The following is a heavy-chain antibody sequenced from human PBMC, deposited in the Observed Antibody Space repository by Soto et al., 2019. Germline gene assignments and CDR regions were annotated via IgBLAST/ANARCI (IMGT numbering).Heavy chain of an antibody. J-gene: IGHJ4*02. CDR2: ISGSGGST. CDR3: AKGHYYDSMVDY. D-gene: IGHD3-22*01. Sequence: GSLRLSCAASGFTFSSYAMSWVRQAPGKGLEWVSAISGSGGSTYYADSVKGRFTISRDNSKNTLYLQMNSLRAEDTAVYYCAKGHYYDSMVDYWGQGTLVTVSS. CDR1: GFTFSSYA. V-gene: IGHV3-23*01.